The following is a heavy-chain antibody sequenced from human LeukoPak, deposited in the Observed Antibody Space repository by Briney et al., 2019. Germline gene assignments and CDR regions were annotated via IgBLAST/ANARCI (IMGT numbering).Heavy chain of an antibody. Sequence: PGGSLRLSCAASGFTFSSYWMSWVRQAPGKGLEWVANIKQDGSEKYYVDSVKDRFTISRDNAKNSLYLQMNSLRAEDTAVYYCARADYGDYAVYWGQGTLVTVSS. J-gene: IGHJ4*02. CDR1: GFTFSSYW. CDR3: ARADYGDYAVY. CDR2: IKQDGSEK. V-gene: IGHV3-7*01. D-gene: IGHD4-17*01.